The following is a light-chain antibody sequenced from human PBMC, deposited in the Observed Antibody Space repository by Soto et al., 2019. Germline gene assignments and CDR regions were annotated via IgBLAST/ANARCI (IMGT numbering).Light chain of an antibody. CDR1: QNIDSNW. CDR3: HQYGGSLQA. CDR2: GAS. J-gene: IGKJ3*01. V-gene: IGKV3-20*01. Sequence: ETVLTQSPASLSLSPGERATLSCRASQNIDSNWLAWYQQKPGQAPRLLIFGASSRATAIPDRFSGNGSGTDFTLTISRLEPEDFGMYYCHQYGGSLQAFDPGTKVDIK.